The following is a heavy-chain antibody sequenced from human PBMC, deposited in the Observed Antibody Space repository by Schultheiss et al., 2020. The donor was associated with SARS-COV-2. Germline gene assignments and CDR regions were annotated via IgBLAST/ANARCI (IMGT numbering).Heavy chain of an antibody. CDR2: IYYSGST. D-gene: IGHD6-13*01. J-gene: IGHJ1*01. CDR1: GYSISSGYY. Sequence: SETLSLTCTVSGYSISSGYYWGWIRQPPGKGLEWIGSIYYSGSTYYNPSLKSRVTISVDTSKNQFSLKLSSVTAADTAVYYCARTAAISLEYFQHWGQGTLVTVSS. V-gene: IGHV4-38-2*02. CDR3: ARTAAISLEYFQH.